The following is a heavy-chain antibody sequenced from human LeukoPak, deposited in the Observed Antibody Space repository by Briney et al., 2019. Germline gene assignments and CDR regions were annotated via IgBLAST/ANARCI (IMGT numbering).Heavy chain of an antibody. CDR3: ARHGTAYYDFWSGYYRGPYYYYMDV. J-gene: IGHJ6*03. V-gene: IGHV4-34*01. CDR2: INHSGST. D-gene: IGHD3-3*01. Sequence: SETLSLTCAVYGGSFSGYYWSRIRQPPGKGLEWIGEINHSGSTNYNPSLKSRVTISVDTSKNQFSPKLSSVTAADTAVYYCARHGTAYYDFWSGYYRGPYYYYMDVWGKGTTVTVSS. CDR1: GGSFSGYY.